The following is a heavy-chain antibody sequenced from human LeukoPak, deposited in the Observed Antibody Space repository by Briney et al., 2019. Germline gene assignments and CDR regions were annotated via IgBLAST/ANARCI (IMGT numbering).Heavy chain of an antibody. CDR2: INHSGST. V-gene: IGHV4-34*01. Sequence: KPSETLSLTCAVYGGSFSGYYWSWIRQPPGKGLEWIGEINHSGSTNYNPSLKSRVTISVDTSKNQFSLKLSSVTAADTAVYYCAVDYGDYGGPGAFDIWGQGTMVTVPS. CDR1: GGSFSGYY. J-gene: IGHJ3*02. D-gene: IGHD4-17*01. CDR3: AVDYGDYGGPGAFDI.